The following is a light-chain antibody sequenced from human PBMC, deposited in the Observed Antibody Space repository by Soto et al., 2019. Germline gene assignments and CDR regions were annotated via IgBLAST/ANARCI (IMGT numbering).Light chain of an antibody. CDR2: EVS. Sequence: QSVLTQPASVSGSPGQSITISCTGTSSDVGSYNLVSWYQQHPGKAPKLMIYEVSKRPSGVSNRFSASKSGNTASLAISGLQAEGEADYYCCSYAGDSTYVFGSGTKVTVL. CDR1: SSDVGSYNL. V-gene: IGLV2-23*02. CDR3: CSYAGDSTYV. J-gene: IGLJ1*01.